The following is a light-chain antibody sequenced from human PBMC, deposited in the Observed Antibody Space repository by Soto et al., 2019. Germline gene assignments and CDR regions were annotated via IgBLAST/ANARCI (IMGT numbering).Light chain of an antibody. CDR2: SND. V-gene: IGLV1-44*01. J-gene: IGLJ1*01. Sequence: QSVLTQPPSASGTPGQRVTISCSGSTSNIGSNTVSWYQQLPGRAPKLLIYSNDQRPSGAPERFSGSKSGTSASLAISGLQYEDEADYYCAAWDDRMNGYVFGTGTKVTVL. CDR3: AAWDDRMNGYV. CDR1: TSNIGSNT.